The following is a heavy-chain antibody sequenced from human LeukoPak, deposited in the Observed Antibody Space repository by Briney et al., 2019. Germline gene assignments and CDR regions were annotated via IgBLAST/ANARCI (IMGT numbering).Heavy chain of an antibody. V-gene: IGHV3-7*01. CDR2: IKQDGSEK. Sequence: PGGSLRLSCAASGFTFSSYWMSWVRQAPGKGLEWVANIKQDGSEKYYVDSVKGRFTISRDNAKNSLYLQMNSLRAEDTAVYYCAVDFWGGYYPPDYWGQGTLVTVSS. CDR1: GFTFSSYW. D-gene: IGHD3-3*01. CDR3: AVDFWGGYYPPDY. J-gene: IGHJ4*02.